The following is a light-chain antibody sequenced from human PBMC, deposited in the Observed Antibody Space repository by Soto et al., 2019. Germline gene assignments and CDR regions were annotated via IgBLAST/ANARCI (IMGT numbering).Light chain of an antibody. CDR1: QRINIY. J-gene: IGKJ5*01. V-gene: IGKV1-39*01. CDR3: QQSFSTPT. CDR2: SAS. Sequence: DIQMTQSPPSLSTSVGDRVTIXCRASQRINIYLNWYRQKPGKAPELLIYSASNLQSGVPSRFSGSGSGTDFTLTISSLQPEDFATYYCQQSFSTPTFGQGTRLEIK.